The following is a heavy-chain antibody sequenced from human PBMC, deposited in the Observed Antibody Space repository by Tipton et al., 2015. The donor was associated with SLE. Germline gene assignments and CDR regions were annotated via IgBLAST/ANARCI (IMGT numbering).Heavy chain of an antibody. J-gene: IGHJ4*02. D-gene: IGHD2-8*01. CDR3: ARGGWSHDY. Sequence: TLSLTCTVSGASINSHYWSWLRQPTGKWLEWIGYIYYSGSAKYNPSLESRVTMSVDTSKNQVSLKLTSVTAADTAVYYCARGGWSHDYWGRGTLVTVSS. V-gene: IGHV4-59*11. CDR2: IYYSGSA. CDR1: GASINSHY.